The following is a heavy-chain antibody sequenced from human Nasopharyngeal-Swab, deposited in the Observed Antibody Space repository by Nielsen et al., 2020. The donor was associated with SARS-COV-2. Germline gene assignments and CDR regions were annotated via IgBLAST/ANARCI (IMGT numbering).Heavy chain of an antibody. CDR3: ARGRYNWNVNNWFDP. V-gene: IGHV3-74*01. Sequence: GESLKISCAASGFTFSSYWMHWFRQAPGKGLVWVSRINSDGSSTSYADSVKGRFTISRDNAKNTLYLQMNSLRAEDTAVYYCARGRYNWNVNNWFDPCGQGTLVTVSS. CDR1: GFTFSSYW. J-gene: IGHJ5*02. CDR2: INSDGSST. D-gene: IGHD1-20*01.